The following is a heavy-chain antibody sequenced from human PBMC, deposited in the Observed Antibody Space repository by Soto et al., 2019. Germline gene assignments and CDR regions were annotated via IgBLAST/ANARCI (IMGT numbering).Heavy chain of an antibody. V-gene: IGHV4-39*01. J-gene: IGHJ4*02. CDR1: GGSISTSDHY. D-gene: IGHD3-9*01. Sequence: SETLSLTCTVSGGSISTSDHYWGWIRQSPGRGLEWIGSIYYTGTTYYNTSIQSRVTISVDTSRNQFSLNLSASTAADTAVYYCGRLEGLATISYYFDYWGQGALVTVSS. CDR3: GRLEGLATISYYFDY. CDR2: IYYTGTT.